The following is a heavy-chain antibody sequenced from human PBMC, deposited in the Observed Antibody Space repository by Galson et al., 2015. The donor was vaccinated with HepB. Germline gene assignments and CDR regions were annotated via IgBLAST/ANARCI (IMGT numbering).Heavy chain of an antibody. Sequence: SLRLSCAASGFSGYTLQWVRQAPGKGLEWVAVTSNDGTYGNYVHSVMGRFTVSRDTLKNTLYLQMDSLRADDKAVYYCARDIAGGGCDQWGQGILVAVSS. CDR1: GFSGYT. D-gene: IGHD2-15*01. J-gene: IGHJ1*01. CDR3: ARDIAGGGCDQ. V-gene: IGHV3-30*04. CDR2: TSNDGTYG.